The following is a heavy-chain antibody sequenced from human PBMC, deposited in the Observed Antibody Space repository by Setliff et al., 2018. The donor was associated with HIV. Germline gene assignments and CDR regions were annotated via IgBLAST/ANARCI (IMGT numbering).Heavy chain of an antibody. CDR2: IIPILGTV. Sequence: SVKVSCKASGGTLSNYGISWVRQAPGQGLEWMGGIIPILGTVDYPQKFQGRVTITADESTSTAYMELSYLRSEDTAVCYCAREHRLSSGYYPYYFDYWGQGTLVTVSS. CDR1: GGTLSNYG. V-gene: IGHV1-69*13. J-gene: IGHJ4*02. CDR3: AREHRLSSGYYPYYFDY. D-gene: IGHD3-22*01.